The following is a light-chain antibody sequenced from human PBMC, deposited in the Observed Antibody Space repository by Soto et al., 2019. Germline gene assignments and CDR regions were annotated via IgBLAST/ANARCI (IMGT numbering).Light chain of an antibody. V-gene: IGLV2-14*01. CDR2: NVS. Sequence: QSVLTRPASVSGSPGQSITISCTGTSSDVGGYNYVSWYQQHPGKAPKLMIYNVSNRPSGVSNRFSGSKSGNTASLTISGLQAEDEGHYYCSSFTSTNTVLFGGGTKLTVL. CDR1: SSDVGGYNY. CDR3: SSFTSTNTVL. J-gene: IGLJ2*01.